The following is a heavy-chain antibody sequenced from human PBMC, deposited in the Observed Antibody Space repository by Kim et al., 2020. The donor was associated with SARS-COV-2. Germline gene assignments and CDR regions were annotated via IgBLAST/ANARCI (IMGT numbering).Heavy chain of an antibody. Sequence: VKGRFTISRDNSKNMLYLQMNSLRADDTAVYYGARDEGDYYDSSGYDGMDVWGQGTTVTVSS. J-gene: IGHJ6*02. D-gene: IGHD3-22*01. V-gene: IGHV3-30*07. CDR3: ARDEGDYYDSSGYDGMDV.